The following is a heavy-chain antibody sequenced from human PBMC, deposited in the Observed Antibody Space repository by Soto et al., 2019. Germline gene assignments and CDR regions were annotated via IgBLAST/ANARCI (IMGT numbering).Heavy chain of an antibody. V-gene: IGHV1-18*01. Sequence: QVQLVQSGAEVKKPGASVKVSCKASGYTFTGYSVGWVRQAPGQGLEWMGWISAYSGDTYYAQRFQDRLTMTTDASTSTAYMELTSLRSDDTAVYYCARPSGSYGDYAWSLKYWGLGTLVTVSS. CDR3: ARPSGSYGDYAWSLKY. CDR2: ISAYSGDT. CDR1: GYTFTGYS. D-gene: IGHD4-17*01. J-gene: IGHJ4*02.